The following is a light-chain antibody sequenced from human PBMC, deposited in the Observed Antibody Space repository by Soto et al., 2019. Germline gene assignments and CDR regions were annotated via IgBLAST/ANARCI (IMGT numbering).Light chain of an antibody. Sequence: EIVMTQSPATLSVSPGERATLSCRASQSFSSNLAWYQHKPGQAPRLLIYGASTRATGIPARFSGSGSGTEFTLTISSLQSEDFAVYYCQQYNNWPLTFGGGTKVDIK. CDR1: QSFSSN. CDR2: GAS. V-gene: IGKV3-15*01. CDR3: QQYNNWPLT. J-gene: IGKJ4*01.